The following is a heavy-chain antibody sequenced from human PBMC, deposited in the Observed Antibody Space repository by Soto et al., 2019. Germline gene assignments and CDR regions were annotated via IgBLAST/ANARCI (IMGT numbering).Heavy chain of an antibody. J-gene: IGHJ3*02. D-gene: IGHD5-18*01. CDR1: GFTVSSNY. V-gene: IGHV3-66*01. CDR3: AREQLWAHDAFDI. CDR2: IYSGGST. Sequence: GGSLRLSCAASGFTVSSNYMSWVRQAPGKGLEWVSVIYSGGSTYYADSVKGRFTISRDNSKNTLYLQMNSLRAEDTAVYYCAREQLWAHDAFDIWGQGTMVTVSS.